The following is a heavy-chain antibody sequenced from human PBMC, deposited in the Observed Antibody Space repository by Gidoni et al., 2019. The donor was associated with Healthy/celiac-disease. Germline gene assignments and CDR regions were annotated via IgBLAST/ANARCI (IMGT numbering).Heavy chain of an antibody. CDR1: GFTFSSYS. J-gene: IGHJ5*02. D-gene: IGHD6-6*01. Sequence: EVQLVESGGGLVQPGGSLRLSCAASGFTFSSYSMNWVRQAPGKGLEWVSYISSSSSTIYYADSVKGRFTISRDNAKNSLYLQMNSLRAEDTAVYYCARFQSSSSFGWFDPWGQGTLVTVSS. V-gene: IGHV3-48*01. CDR2: ISSSSSTI. CDR3: ARFQSSSSFGWFDP.